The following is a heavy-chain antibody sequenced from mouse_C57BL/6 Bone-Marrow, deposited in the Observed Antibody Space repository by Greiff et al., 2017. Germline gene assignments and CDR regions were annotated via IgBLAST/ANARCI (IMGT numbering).Heavy chain of an antibody. CDR1: GFTFSSYG. V-gene: IGHV5-6*01. CDR2: ISSGGGYT. D-gene: IGHD1-1*01. CDR3: ARYYYAYFDY. Sequence: EVQRVESGGDLVKPGGSLKLSCAASGFTFSSYGMSWVRQTPDKRLEWVATISSGGGYTYYPDSVKGRFTISRDNAKNTLYLQMSSLKSEDTAMYYCARYYYAYFDYWCRGTALTLSS. J-gene: IGHJ2*01.